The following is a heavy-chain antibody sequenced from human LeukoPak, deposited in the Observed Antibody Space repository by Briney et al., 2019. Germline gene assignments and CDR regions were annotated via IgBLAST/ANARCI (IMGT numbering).Heavy chain of an antibody. CDR1: GFTFSSYG. CDR2: IRYDGSNK. V-gene: IGHV3-30*02. J-gene: IGHJ4*02. Sequence: GGSLRLSCAASGFTFSSYGMHWVRQAPGKGLEWVAFIRYDGSNKYYADSVKGRFTISRDNSKNTLYLQMNSLRAEDTAVYYCTFDCSSTSCYKAYWGQGTLVTVSS. CDR3: TFDCSSTSCYKAY. D-gene: IGHD2-2*02.